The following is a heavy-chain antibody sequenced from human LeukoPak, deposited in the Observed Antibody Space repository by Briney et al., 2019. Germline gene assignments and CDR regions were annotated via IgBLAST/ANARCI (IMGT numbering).Heavy chain of an antibody. CDR1: GFTFSRHS. V-gene: IGHV3-21*01. CDR3: AKGTYYYDSSGYPDYFDY. Sequence: GGSLRLSCAASGFTFSRHSINWVRQAPGKGLEWVSSISSSSSYIYYADSVKGRFTISRDNSKNTLYLQMNSLRAEDTAVYYCAKGTYYYDSSGYPDYFDYWGQGTLVTVSS. D-gene: IGHD3-22*01. J-gene: IGHJ4*02. CDR2: ISSSSSYI.